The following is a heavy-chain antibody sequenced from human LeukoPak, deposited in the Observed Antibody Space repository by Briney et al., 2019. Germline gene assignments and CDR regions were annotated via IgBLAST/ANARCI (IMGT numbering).Heavy chain of an antibody. CDR3: ARGVTSALSYYDGMDV. CDR1: GGSFSGYY. Sequence: SETLSLTCAVYGGSFSGYYWSWIRQPPGKGLEWIGEINHSGSTNYNPSLKRRVTISVDPSKNQFSLNLHSVTAADTAVYYCARGVTSALSYYDGMDVWGQGTTVTVSS. V-gene: IGHV4-34*01. J-gene: IGHJ6*02. CDR2: INHSGST. D-gene: IGHD2/OR15-2a*01.